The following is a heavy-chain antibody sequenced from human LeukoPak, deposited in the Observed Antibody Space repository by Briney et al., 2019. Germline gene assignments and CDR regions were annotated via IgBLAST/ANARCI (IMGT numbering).Heavy chain of an antibody. D-gene: IGHD1-1*01. CDR1: GYTLTELS. CDR2: FDPEDGET. J-gene: IGHJ4*02. V-gene: IGHV1-24*01. Sequence: ASVKVSCKVSGYTLTELSMHWVRQAPGKGLEWMGGFDPEDGETIYAQKFQGRVTMTEATSTDTAYMELSSLRSEDTAVYYCATGNWNDPSRPFDYWGQGTLVTVSS. CDR3: ATGNWNDPSRPFDY.